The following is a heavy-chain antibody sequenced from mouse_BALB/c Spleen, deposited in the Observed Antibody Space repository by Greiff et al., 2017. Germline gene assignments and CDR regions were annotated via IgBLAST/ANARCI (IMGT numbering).Heavy chain of an antibody. CDR2: IYPGSGNT. J-gene: IGHJ3*01. D-gene: IGHD2-2*01. Sequence: QVQLKQSGAELARPGASVKLSCKASGYTFTDYYINWVKQRTGQGLEWIGEIYPGSGNTYYNEKFKGKATLTADKSSSTAYMQLSSLTSEDSAVYFCARDGYGAYWGQGTLVTVSA. CDR3: ARDGYGAY. V-gene: IGHV1-77*01. CDR1: GYTFTDYY.